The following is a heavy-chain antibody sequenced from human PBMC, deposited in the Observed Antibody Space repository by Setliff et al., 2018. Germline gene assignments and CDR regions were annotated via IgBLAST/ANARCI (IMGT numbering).Heavy chain of an antibody. CDR2: IYYRGDT. J-gene: IGHJ5*02. Sequence: SETLSLTCTVSGASLSSGTYYWGWIRQPPGKGLEWIGRIYYRGDTYYNASLKGRLTISVDTAQNQFSLRLTSVTAADTAVYYCARHGVTADHTDNYFDLWGQGTPVTVSS. CDR3: ARHGVTADHTDNYFDL. V-gene: IGHV4-39*01. CDR1: GASLSSGTYY. D-gene: IGHD2-21*02.